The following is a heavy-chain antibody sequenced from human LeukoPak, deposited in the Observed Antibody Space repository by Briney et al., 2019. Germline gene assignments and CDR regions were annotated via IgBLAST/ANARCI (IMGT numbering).Heavy chain of an antibody. Sequence: LSQTLSLTCAISGDSLSSNSAAWNWIRQSPSRGLEWLGRTYYRSKWYNDYAVSVKSRITINPDTSKNQFSLQLNSVTPEDTAVYYCAKSTVPRGSSGWYGVWGQGTLVTVSS. V-gene: IGHV6-1*01. D-gene: IGHD6-19*01. CDR2: TYYRSKWYN. J-gene: IGHJ4*02. CDR1: GDSLSSNSAA. CDR3: AKSTVPRGSSGWYGV.